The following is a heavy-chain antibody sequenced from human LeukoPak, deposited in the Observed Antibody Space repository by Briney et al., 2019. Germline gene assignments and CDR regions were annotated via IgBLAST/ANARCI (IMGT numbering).Heavy chain of an antibody. CDR3: AVLPGIAVAGTALTDC. D-gene: IGHD6-19*01. CDR1: GGTFSSYA. V-gene: IGHV1-69*13. J-gene: IGHJ4*02. CDR2: IIPIFGTA. Sequence: GASVKVSCKASGGTFSSYAISWVRQAPGQGLEWMGVIIPIFGTANYAQKFQGRVTITADESTSTAYMELSSLRSEDTAVYYCAVLPGIAVAGTALTDCWGQGTLVTVSS.